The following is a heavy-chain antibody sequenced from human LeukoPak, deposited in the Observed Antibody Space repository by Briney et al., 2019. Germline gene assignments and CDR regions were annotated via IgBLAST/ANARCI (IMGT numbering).Heavy chain of an antibody. V-gene: IGHV4-61*02. Sequence: SQTLSLTCTVSGCSISSRSYYWSWIRQPAGKGLEWIVRIYTSGSTNYNPSLKSRVTISLDTSKNQFPLKLSSVTAADKAVYYCARDFTIYYFDYWGQGTLVTVSS. CDR2: IYTSGST. D-gene: IGHD3-3*01. CDR3: ARDFTIYYFDY. J-gene: IGHJ4*02. CDR1: GCSISSRSYY.